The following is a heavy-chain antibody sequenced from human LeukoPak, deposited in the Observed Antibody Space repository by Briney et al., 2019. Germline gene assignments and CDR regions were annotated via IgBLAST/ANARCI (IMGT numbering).Heavy chain of an antibody. J-gene: IGHJ4*02. CDR2: INPHSGGR. CDR1: RYTFTGHY. V-gene: IGHV1-2*02. D-gene: IGHD2-15*01. CDR3: ARIEWRYAQFDY. Sequence: SDNVPYKACRYTFTGHYMLWVRQAPADALEWLGWINPHSGGRNYAQQFHRRETRTSDTSISTAHMVLCRLRSDDTAVYYCARIEWRYAQFDYWGQGTLVTVSS.